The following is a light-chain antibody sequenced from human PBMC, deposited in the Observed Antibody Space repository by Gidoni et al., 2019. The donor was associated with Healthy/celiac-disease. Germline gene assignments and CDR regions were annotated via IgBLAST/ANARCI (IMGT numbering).Light chain of an antibody. Sequence: EIVFTQSPATLSLSPGERATLSCRASQSVSSYLAWYQQKPGQAPRLLIYDASNRATGIPARFSGSGSGTDVTLTISSLEHEDFAVYYCQQRSNWPPWTFGQGTKVEIK. V-gene: IGKV3-11*01. CDR2: DAS. CDR3: QQRSNWPPWT. CDR1: QSVSSY. J-gene: IGKJ1*01.